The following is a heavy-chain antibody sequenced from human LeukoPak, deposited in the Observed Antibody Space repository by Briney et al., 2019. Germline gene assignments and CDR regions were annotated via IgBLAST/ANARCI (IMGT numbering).Heavy chain of an antibody. CDR2: INHSGST. J-gene: IGHJ3*02. D-gene: IGHD3-10*01. Sequence: PSETLSLTCAVYGGSFSGYYWSWIRQPPGKGLEWIGEINHSGSTNYNPPLKSRATISVDTSKNQFSLKLSSVPAADTAVYSCARGAPRISYDIWGQGTMVTVSS. CDR3: ARGAPRISYDI. V-gene: IGHV4-34*01. CDR1: GGSFSGYY.